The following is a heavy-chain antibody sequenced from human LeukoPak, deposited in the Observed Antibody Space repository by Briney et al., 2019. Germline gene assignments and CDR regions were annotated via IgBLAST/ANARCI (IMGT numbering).Heavy chain of an antibody. D-gene: IGHD5-18*01. CDR2: IIPILGIA. Sequence: ASVKVSSKASGYTFTSYGISWVRQAPGQGLEWMGRIIPILGIANYAQKFQGRVTITADKSTSTAYMELSSLRSEDTAVYYCARPVDTDVYGMDVWGQGTTVTVSS. J-gene: IGHJ6*02. CDR3: ARPVDTDVYGMDV. V-gene: IGHV1-69*04. CDR1: GYTFTSYG.